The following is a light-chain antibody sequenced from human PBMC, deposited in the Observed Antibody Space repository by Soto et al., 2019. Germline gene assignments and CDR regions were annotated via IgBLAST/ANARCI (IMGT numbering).Light chain of an antibody. Sequence: QSALTQPASVSGSPGQSITISCTGSGNDVGGYNYVSWYQLHPGKVPKLLIYDVTNRPSGISSRFSGSKSGNSASLTISGLQAGDEADYYCNSYTSSGTLVFGGGTKLTVL. CDR1: GNDVGGYNY. CDR3: NSYTSSGTLV. CDR2: DVT. J-gene: IGLJ3*02. V-gene: IGLV2-14*03.